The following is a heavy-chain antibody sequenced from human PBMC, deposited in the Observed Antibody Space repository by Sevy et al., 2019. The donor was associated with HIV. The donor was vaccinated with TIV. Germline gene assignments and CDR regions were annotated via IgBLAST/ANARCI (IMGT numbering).Heavy chain of an antibody. CDR1: GYSFTSYW. CDR3: ARHRLLNRRLWFGDNWFDP. D-gene: IGHD3-10*01. Sequence: GESLKISCKGSGYSFTSYWIGWVRQMPGKGLEWMGIIYPGDSDTRYSPSFQGQVTISADKSISTAYLQWSSLKASDTAMYYCARHRLLNRRLWFGDNWFDPWGQGTLVTVSS. CDR2: IYPGDSDT. V-gene: IGHV5-51*01. J-gene: IGHJ5*02.